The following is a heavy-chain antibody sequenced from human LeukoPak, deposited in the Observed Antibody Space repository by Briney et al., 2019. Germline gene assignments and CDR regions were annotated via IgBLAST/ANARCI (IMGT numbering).Heavy chain of an antibody. Sequence: GGSLRLSCAASGFTFSSYWTSWVRQAPGKGLEWVANIKQDGSEKYYVDSVKGRFTISRDNAKNSLYLQMNSLRAEDTAVYYCARGWYNDYWGQGTLVTVSS. J-gene: IGHJ4*02. V-gene: IGHV3-7*01. CDR3: ARGWYNDY. D-gene: IGHD6-13*01. CDR2: IKQDGSEK. CDR1: GFTFSSYW.